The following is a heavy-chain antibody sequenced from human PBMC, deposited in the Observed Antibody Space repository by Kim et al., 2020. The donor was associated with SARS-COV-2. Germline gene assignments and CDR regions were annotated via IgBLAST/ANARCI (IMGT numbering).Heavy chain of an antibody. CDR3: ASLYGSGSYLSDY. V-gene: IGHV4-4*02. J-gene: IGHJ4*02. Sequence: YTPSLKRRVTISVDKSKNQCSLKLSSVTAADTAVYYCASLYGSGSYLSDYWGQGTLVTVSS. D-gene: IGHD3-10*01.